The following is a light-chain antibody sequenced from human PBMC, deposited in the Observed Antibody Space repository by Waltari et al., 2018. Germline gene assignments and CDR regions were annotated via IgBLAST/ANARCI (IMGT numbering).Light chain of an antibody. J-gene: IGKJ4*01. CDR2: GAS. V-gene: IGKV3-20*01. CDR3: QQYGSSPPIT. CDR1: QSVSSSY. Sequence: EIVLTQSPGTLSLSPGERATLPCRASQSVSSSYLAWYQQKPGQAPRLLICGASSRATGIPDRFSGSGSGTDFTLTISRLEPEDFAVYYCQQYGSSPPITFGGGTKVEIK.